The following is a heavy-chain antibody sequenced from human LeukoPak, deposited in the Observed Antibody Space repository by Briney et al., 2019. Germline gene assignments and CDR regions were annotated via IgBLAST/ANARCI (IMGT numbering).Heavy chain of an antibody. V-gene: IGHV4-30-4*07. CDR2: IYYSGST. D-gene: IGHD2-15*01. CDR3: ARLEDREGLYYFDY. CDR1: GGSISSGTYS. J-gene: IGHJ4*02. Sequence: SETLSLTCAVSGGSISSGTYSWSWIRQPPGKGLEWIGYIYYSGSTYYNPSLKSRVTISVDTSKNQFSLKLSSVTAADTAVYYCARLEDREGLYYFDYWGQGTLVTVSS.